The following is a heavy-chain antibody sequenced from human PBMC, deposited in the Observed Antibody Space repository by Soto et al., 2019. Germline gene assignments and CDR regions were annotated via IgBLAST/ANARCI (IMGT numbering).Heavy chain of an antibody. D-gene: IGHD5-18*01. V-gene: IGHV3-23*01. J-gene: IGHJ4*02. CDR2: ISGSGGST. CDR1: GFTFSSYA. CDR3: AKTPGIQPGYGCD. Sequence: EVQLLESGGGLVQPGGSLRLSCAASGFTFSSYAMSWVRQAPGKGLEWVSAISGSGGSTYYADSVKGRFTISRDNSKNTLYLQMNSRRAEDTAVYYCAKTPGIQPGYGCDWGQGTLVTVSS.